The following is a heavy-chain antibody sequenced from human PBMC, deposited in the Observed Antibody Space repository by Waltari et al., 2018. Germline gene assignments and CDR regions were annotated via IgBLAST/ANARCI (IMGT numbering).Heavy chain of an antibody. CDR1: GGSFSAYH. J-gene: IGHJ6*02. Sequence: QVQLQQWGAGLLKPSETLSLTCAVFGGSFSAYHWSWIRQSPGKGLEWIGEINHSGRAIYNPSLKSRVTISLDTSKRQVCLRLSSVTAADTAVYFCARGTGGSSTYYFAGMDVWGQGTTVTVSS. V-gene: IGHV4-34*01. CDR2: INHSGRA. D-gene: IGHD3-22*01. CDR3: ARGTGGSSTYYFAGMDV.